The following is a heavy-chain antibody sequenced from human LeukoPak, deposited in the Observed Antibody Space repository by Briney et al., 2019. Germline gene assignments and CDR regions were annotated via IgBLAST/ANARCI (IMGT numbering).Heavy chain of an antibody. CDR1: GFTFSSYA. Sequence: PGGSLRLSCAAPGFTFSSYAMSWFRQAPEKGLEWVSTLSGSGGNTYYADSVKGRVTISRDNSKNTLYLQMNSLRAEDTAVYHCAKGSYYYDSADYFDYWGQGTLVTVSS. D-gene: IGHD3-22*01. J-gene: IGHJ4*02. CDR3: AKGSYYYDSADYFDY. CDR2: LSGSGGNT. V-gene: IGHV3-23*01.